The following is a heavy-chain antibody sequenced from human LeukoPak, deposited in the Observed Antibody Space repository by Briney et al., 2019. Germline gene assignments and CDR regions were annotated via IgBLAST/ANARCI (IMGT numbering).Heavy chain of an antibody. J-gene: IGHJ4*02. CDR2: VYHSGSI. CDR1: GDSLVSGHY. V-gene: IGHV4-38-2*02. CDR3: AREIYYDSSAYDY. Sequence: SETLSLTCTVSGDSLVSGHYWGWIRQPPGQGLEWVGSVYHSGSIYYNPSLKSRVIMSVGTSKNQFSLKLSSLTAADTAIYYCAREIYYDSSAYDYWGQGTLVTVSS. D-gene: IGHD3-22*01.